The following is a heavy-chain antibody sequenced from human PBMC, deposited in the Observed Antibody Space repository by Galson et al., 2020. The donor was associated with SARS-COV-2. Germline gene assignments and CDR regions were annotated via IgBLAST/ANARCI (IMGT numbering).Heavy chain of an antibody. D-gene: IGHD1-26*01. CDR2: ISSSGGSA. V-gene: IGHV3-23*01. CDR1: GFTFRSYA. Sequence: SCAGSGFTFRSYAMSWVRQAPGKGLEWVSSISSSGGSAYYADSVKGRFTISRDNSKNTLYLQMNSLRAEDTAVYYCAKIARGSSSGDYFDYWGQGTLVSVSS. CDR3: AKIARGSSSGDYFDY. J-gene: IGHJ4*02.